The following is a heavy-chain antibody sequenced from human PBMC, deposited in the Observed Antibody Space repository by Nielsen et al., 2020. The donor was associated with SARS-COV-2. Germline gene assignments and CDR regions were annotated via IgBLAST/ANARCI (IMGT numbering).Heavy chain of an antibody. CDR2: ISDSGRTT. CDR3: AKAVMLSYFGY. J-gene: IGHJ4*02. Sequence: GGSLRLSCAASGFTFANYVMSWVRQAPGKGLEWLAGISDSGRTTYYADSVKGRFTISRDNSKNTLYLQMNSLRAEDTAVYYCAKAVMLSYFGYWGQGTLVTVSS. D-gene: IGHD3-16*01. V-gene: IGHV3-23*01. CDR1: GFTFANYV.